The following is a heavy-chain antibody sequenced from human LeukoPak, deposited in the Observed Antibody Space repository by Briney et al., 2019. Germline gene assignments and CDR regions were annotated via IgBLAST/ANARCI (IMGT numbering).Heavy chain of an antibody. Sequence: GGSLRLSCAASGFTFTNYFMAWVRQAPGKGLEWVANIKQDASEKYYVDSVKGRFTISRDNAENSLYLQMNSLRAEDTAVYYCAREGTAMEGMDVWGKGTTVTVSS. D-gene: IGHD5-18*01. CDR2: IKQDASEK. J-gene: IGHJ6*03. CDR3: AREGTAMEGMDV. CDR1: GFTFTNYF. V-gene: IGHV3-7*01.